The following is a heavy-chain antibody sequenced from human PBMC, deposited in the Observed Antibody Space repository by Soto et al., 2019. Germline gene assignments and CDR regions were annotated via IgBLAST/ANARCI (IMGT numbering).Heavy chain of an antibody. V-gene: IGHV3-23*01. CDR2: ISSSGEYT. Sequence: EVQLLESGGGLVQPGGSLRLSCAASGFIFNNYAMAWVRQAPGKGLEWVSAISSSGEYTFYADSVKGRFTISRDTSKNTLDLQMNSLRDEDTAIYYCAKDPRMRPPDAEYFQYWGQGTLVTVSS. CDR1: GFIFNNYA. J-gene: IGHJ1*01. CDR3: AKDPRMRPPDAEYFQY.